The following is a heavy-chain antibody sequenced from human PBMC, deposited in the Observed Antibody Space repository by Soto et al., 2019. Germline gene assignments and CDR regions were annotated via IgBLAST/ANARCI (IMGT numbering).Heavy chain of an antibody. D-gene: IGHD1-1*01. Sequence: GASVKVSCKASGYTCTIYDIYCVLRATVQWLDGMGWMNPNTGNSGYAQKFQGRVTMTSDTSISTAHMELSSLRSEDTAVYYCARRAETNGWNGFGADKYYFDFWGQGTLVTVSS. V-gene: IGHV1-8*01. CDR1: GYTCTIYD. CDR3: ARRAETNGWNGFGADKYYFDF. J-gene: IGHJ4*02. CDR2: MNPNTGNS.